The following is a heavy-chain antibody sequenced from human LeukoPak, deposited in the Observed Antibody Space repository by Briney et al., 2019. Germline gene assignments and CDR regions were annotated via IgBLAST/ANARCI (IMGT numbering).Heavy chain of an antibody. J-gene: IGHJ4*02. CDR3: ARAGRATMRY. V-gene: IGHV3-21*01. D-gene: IGHD3-22*01. Sequence: GGSLRLSCAASGFTFSRYSMNWVRQAPGKGLEWVSSISISSNYIYYPDSLKGRFTISRDNAKNSLYLQMNSLRAEDTAVYYCARAGRATMRYWGQGTLVTVSS. CDR2: ISISSNYI. CDR1: GFTFSRYS.